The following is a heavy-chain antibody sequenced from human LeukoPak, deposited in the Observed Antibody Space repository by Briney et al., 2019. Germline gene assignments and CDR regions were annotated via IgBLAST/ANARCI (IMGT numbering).Heavy chain of an antibody. J-gene: IGHJ4*02. CDR3: ARSRDGYKRFDS. V-gene: IGHV3-23*01. Sequence: PGGSLRLSCAASGFTISSYSMNWVRQAPGKGLEWVSVISGSGDTTYYADSVKGRFTISRDNSKNTLYLQMNSLRAEDTAVYFCARSRDGYKRFDSWGQGTLVTVSS. CDR2: ISGSGDTT. CDR1: GFTISSYS. D-gene: IGHD5-24*01.